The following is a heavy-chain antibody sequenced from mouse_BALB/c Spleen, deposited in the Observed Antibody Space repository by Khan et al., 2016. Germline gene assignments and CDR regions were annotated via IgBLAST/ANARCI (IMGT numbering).Heavy chain of an antibody. CDR3: AKLGGGSYWYFDV. V-gene: IGHV2-5*01. D-gene: IGHD1-1*02. CDR1: GFSLTTYG. J-gene: IGHJ1*01. CDR2: IRRGGST. Sequence: GERVGSGPGLVQPSQSLSLTCTVSGFSLTTYGVHWVRQSPGKGLEWLGVIRRGGSTDYNAAFMSRVGITKDNSKSQVFYKMDSLQADDTAIYYCAKLGGGSYWYFDVWGAGTTVTVSS.